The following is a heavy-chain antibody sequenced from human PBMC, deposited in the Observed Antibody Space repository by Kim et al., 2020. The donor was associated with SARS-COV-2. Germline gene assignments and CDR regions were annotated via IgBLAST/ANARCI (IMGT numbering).Heavy chain of an antibody. Sequence: GGSLRLSCAASGFTFSDSAMYWVRQASGKGLEWVGRIRSKANSYAKAYDVSVKGRFIIARDDTKKTMYLQMNSLKTEDTAIYYCTRVPPYSNSWWDAFDIWGQGTMVTVSS. CDR1: GFTFSDSA. D-gene: IGHD6-13*01. CDR3: TRVPPYSNSWWDAFDI. V-gene: IGHV3-73*01. J-gene: IGHJ3*02. CDR2: IRSKANSYAK.